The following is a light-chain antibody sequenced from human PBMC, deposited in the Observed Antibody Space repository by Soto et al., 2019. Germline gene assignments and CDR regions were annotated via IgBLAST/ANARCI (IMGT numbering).Light chain of an antibody. CDR3: CSYAGSSPWV. CDR2: EGS. Sequence: QSVLTQPASVSGSPGQSITISCTGTSSDVGSYNLVSWYQQHPGKAPKLMIYEGSKRPSGVSNRFSGSNSGNTASLTISGLQAEDEADYYCCSYAGSSPWVFGGGTKLTVL. CDR1: SSDVGSYNL. J-gene: IGLJ3*02. V-gene: IGLV2-23*01.